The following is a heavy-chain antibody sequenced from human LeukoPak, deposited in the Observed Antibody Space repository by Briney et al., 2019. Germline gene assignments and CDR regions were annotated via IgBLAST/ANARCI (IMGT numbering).Heavy chain of an antibody. J-gene: IGHJ3*02. CDR3: ARDIGGYCSGGSCGRHDAFDI. CDR1: GYTFTSYY. CDR2: INPSGGST. D-gene: IGHD2-15*01. V-gene: IGHV1-46*01. Sequence: ASVKVSRKASGYTFTSYYMHWVRQAPGQGLEWMGIINPSGGSTSYAQKFQGRVTMTRDTSTSTVYMELSSLRSEDTAVYYCARDIGGYCSGGSCGRHDAFDIWGQGTMVTVSS.